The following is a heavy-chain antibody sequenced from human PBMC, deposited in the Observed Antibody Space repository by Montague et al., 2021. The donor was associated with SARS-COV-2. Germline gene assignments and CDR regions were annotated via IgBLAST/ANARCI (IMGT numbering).Heavy chain of an antibody. V-gene: IGHV4-39*02. Sequence: SETLSLTCTVSGASISSSRYYWGWIRQPPGKGLEWIGQIFYSGTTYYDPSLKSRLTISVDTSKNQFSLQLTSVTAADTSVYYCAREAVPWERATIYASDIWGQGTTVTVSS. CDR1: GASISSSRYY. CDR2: IFYSGTT. CDR3: AREAVPWERATIYASDI. J-gene: IGHJ3*02. D-gene: IGHD5-24*01.